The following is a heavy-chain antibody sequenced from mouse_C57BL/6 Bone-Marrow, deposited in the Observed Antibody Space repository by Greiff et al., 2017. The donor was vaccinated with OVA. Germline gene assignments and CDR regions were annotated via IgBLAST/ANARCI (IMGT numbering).Heavy chain of an antibody. J-gene: IGHJ2*01. CDR3: TTYY. Sequence: QVQLQQPGAELVRPGSSVKLSCKASGYTFTSYWMDGVKQRPGQGLEWIGNIYPSDSETHYNQKFKDKATLTEDKSSHTAYMQLNSLASDASAVYYCTTYYWVQGTALPVSS. CDR2: IYPSDSET. V-gene: IGHV1-61*01. CDR1: GYTFTSYW.